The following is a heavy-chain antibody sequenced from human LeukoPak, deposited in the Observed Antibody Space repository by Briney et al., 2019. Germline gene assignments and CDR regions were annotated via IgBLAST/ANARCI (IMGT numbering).Heavy chain of an antibody. J-gene: IGHJ6*03. CDR2: IYYSGST. D-gene: IGHD2-2*02. CDR3: ARVVPAAILGSDYYYYMDV. Sequence: SETLSLTCTVSGGSISSYYWSWIRQPPGKGLEWIGYIYYSGSTNYNPSLKSRVTISVDTSKNQFSLQLNSVTAADTAVYYCARVVPAAILGSDYYYYMDVWGKGTTVTVSS. CDR1: GGSISSYY. V-gene: IGHV4-59*12.